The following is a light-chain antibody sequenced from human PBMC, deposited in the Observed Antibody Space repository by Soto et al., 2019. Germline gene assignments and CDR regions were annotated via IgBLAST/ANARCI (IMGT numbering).Light chain of an antibody. Sequence: QSVLTQPASVSGSPGQSITISCTGTSSDVGSYNLVSWYQQHPGKAPKLMIYEVSKRPSGVSNRFSGSKSGNTASLTISVFYAEDGADYYCCSYSCSSTCYDLGTGTKVTV. CDR3: CSYSCSSTCYD. J-gene: IGLJ1*01. CDR1: SSDVGSYNL. CDR2: EVS. V-gene: IGLV2-23*02.